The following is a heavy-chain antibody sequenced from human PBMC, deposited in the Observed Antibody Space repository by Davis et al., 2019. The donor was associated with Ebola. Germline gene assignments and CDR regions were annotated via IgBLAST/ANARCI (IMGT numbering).Heavy chain of an antibody. CDR3: AREVPGAGHLDY. Sequence: GSLRLSCAVYGGSFSGYYWSWIRQPPGKGLEWIGEINHSGSTNYNPSLKSRVTISVDTSKNQFSLKLNSVTAADTAVYFCAREVPGAGHLDYWGQGILVTVSS. CDR2: INHSGST. CDR1: GGSFSGYY. D-gene: IGHD6-13*01. V-gene: IGHV4-34*01. J-gene: IGHJ4*02.